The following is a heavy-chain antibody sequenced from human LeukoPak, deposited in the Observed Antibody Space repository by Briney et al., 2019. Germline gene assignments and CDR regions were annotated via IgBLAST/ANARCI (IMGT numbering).Heavy chain of an antibody. CDR3: AKGGDNWNRYYFDY. D-gene: IGHD1-1*01. Sequence: GGSLRLSCAASGFTLSSYAMSWVRQAPGKGLEWVSSISASGGSTNYADSVKGRFTISRDNSKNTVYLQMNSLRAEDTAVYYCAKGGDNWNRYYFDYWGQGTLVTVSS. J-gene: IGHJ4*02. CDR1: GFTLSSYA. V-gene: IGHV3-23*01. CDR2: ISASGGST.